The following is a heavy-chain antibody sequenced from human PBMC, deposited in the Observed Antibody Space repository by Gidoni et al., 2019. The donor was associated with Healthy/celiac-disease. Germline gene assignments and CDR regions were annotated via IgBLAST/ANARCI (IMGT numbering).Heavy chain of an antibody. CDR1: GFTFSTYG. D-gene: IGHD2-15*01. CDR2: ISSSGSTT. J-gene: IGHJ4*02. V-gene: IGHV3-48*01. Sequence: VQLVESGGGLVQPGGSLRLSCAASGFTFSTYGMNWVRTAPGKGLEGVSYISSSGSTTYYADSVKGRFTISRDNAKNSLYLQMNSLRAEDTAVYDCARGGFTDYWGQGTLVTVSA. CDR3: ARGGFTDY.